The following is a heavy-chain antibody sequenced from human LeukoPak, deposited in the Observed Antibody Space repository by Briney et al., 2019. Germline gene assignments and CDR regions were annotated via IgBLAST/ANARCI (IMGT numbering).Heavy chain of an antibody. J-gene: IGHJ5*02. D-gene: IGHD3-10*01. V-gene: IGHV4-61*01. CDR1: GGSVGSGSYY. CDR2: IYYSGSA. Sequence: PSETLSLTCTVSGGSVGSGSYYWSWIRQPPGKGLEWIGYIYYSGSAKYNPSLKSRVTISVDTSKNQFSLKLTSVTAADTAVYYCARGFGDWGLSWFDPWGQGTLVTVSS. CDR3: ARGFGDWGLSWFDP.